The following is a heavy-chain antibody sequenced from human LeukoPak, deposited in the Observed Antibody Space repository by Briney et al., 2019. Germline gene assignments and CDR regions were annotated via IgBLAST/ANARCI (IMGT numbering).Heavy chain of an antibody. CDR1: GGSIRSTTYY. Sequence: SETLSLTCSVSGGSIRSTTYYWVCLRQPPGKGLEWIGSIYYSGTTYYSPSINSRATITVDTSKNQFSLKLSSVTAADTAVYYCARDLVFFQSRGSGSYEGREFDYWGQGTLVTVSS. V-gene: IGHV4-39*07. J-gene: IGHJ4*02. CDR3: ARDLVFFQSRGSGSYEGREFDY. CDR2: IYYSGTT. D-gene: IGHD3-10*01.